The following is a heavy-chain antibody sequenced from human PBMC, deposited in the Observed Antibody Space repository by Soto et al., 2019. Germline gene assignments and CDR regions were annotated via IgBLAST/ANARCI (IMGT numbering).Heavy chain of an antibody. CDR3: AARVHCYDSSGPGDY. V-gene: IGHV1-58*01. CDR1: GFTFTSSA. D-gene: IGHD3-22*01. Sequence: GASVKVSCKASGFTFTSSAVQWVRQARGQRLEWIGWIVVGSGNTNYAQKFQERVTITRDMSTSTAYMELSSLRSEDTAVYYCAARVHCYDSSGPGDYWGQGTLVTVSS. J-gene: IGHJ4*02. CDR2: IVVGSGNT.